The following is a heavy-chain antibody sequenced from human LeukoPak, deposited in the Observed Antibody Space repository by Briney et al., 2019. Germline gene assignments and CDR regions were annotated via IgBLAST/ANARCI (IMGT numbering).Heavy chain of an antibody. CDR3: ARPPED. V-gene: IGHV3-33*01. CDR2: IWYDGSKK. J-gene: IGHJ4*02. CDR1: GFTFSSFG. Sequence: GGSLRLSCAASGFTFSSFGMHWVRQAPGEGLEWAAVIWYDGSKKNYADSVRGRFTISRDNSKNTLYLQMNSLRAEDTGVYYCARPPEDWGQGTLVTVSS.